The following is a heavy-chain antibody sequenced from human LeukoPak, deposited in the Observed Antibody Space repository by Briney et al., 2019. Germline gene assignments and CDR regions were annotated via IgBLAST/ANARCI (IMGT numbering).Heavy chain of an antibody. CDR3: ASYFSGSYYVLDY. D-gene: IGHD1-26*01. CDR2: ISAQHGQT. Sequence: ASVKVSCKTSGYSENFYGITWVRQVAGQGLEWMGWISAQHGQTEYAPNSQDRVTMTTDTYTNTAYMELRSLRSDDTAVYYCASYFSGSYYVLDYWGQGTLVTVSS. CDR1: GYSENFYG. V-gene: IGHV1-18*01. J-gene: IGHJ4*02.